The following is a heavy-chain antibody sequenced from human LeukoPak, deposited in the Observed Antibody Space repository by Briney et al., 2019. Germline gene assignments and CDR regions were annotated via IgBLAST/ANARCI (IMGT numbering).Heavy chain of an antibody. J-gene: IGHJ4*02. D-gene: IGHD1-14*01. V-gene: IGHV3-23*01. Sequence: GGSLRLSCAASGLTFSGYAMSWVRQAPGKGLEWVSGISGSGGGTYYADSVKGRFTISRDNSKNTLYLQMNSLRVEDTAVYYCARKTYLDYWGQGTLVTVSS. CDR1: GLTFSGYA. CDR2: ISGSGGGT. CDR3: ARKTYLDY.